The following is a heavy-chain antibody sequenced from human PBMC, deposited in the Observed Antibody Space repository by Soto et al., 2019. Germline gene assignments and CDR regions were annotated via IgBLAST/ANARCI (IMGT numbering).Heavy chain of an antibody. D-gene: IGHD3-16*01. J-gene: IGHJ5*02. CDR1: GGTFSSYT. CDR3: ARLRGGAKRWFDP. V-gene: IGHV1-69*02. Sequence: QVQLVQSGAEVKKPGSSVKVSCKASGGTFSSYTISWVRQAPGQGLEWMGRIIPILGIANYAQKFQGRVTITADKAPSTAYVELSSLRSEDTAVYYCARLRGGAKRWFDPWGQGTLVTVSS. CDR2: IIPILGIA.